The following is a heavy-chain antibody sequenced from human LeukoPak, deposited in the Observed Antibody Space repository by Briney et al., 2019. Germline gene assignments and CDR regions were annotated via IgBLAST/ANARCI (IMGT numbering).Heavy chain of an antibody. CDR3: ATADKWEPLDY. CDR1: GASLSETS. V-gene: IGHV1-24*01. Sequence: ASVKVSCKVSGASLSETSIHWVRQAPRQWLEWMGGFDPEDGESIFAQRFQGRFSMTEDTSTDTAYMELRSLRPEDTAVYYCATADKWEPLDYWGQGTLVTVSS. D-gene: IGHD1-26*01. J-gene: IGHJ4*02. CDR2: FDPEDGES.